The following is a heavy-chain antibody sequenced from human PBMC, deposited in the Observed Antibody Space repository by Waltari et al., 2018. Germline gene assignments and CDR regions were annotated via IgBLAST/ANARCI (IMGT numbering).Heavy chain of an antibody. Sequence: QGQLVESGGGVVQPGTSLSLSCAASGFLLGTYTMYWVRQAPGKGLEWVSTISYDGDSKYYADSVKGRFTVSRDNSKNTLHVQMNGLRPEDSGLYYCARSYGGEAFDIWGLGTKVIVSS. J-gene: IGHJ3*02. CDR1: GFLLGTYT. CDR2: ISYDGDSK. CDR3: ARSYGGEAFDI. D-gene: IGHD2-21*01. V-gene: IGHV3-30-3*02.